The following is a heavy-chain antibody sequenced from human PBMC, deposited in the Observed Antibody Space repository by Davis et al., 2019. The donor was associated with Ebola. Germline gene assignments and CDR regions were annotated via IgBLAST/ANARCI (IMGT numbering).Heavy chain of an antibody. Sequence: ASVTVSCKASGYIFIDYRVHWARQAPGQGLEWMGWINPNTGDTKYAQMFQGRVTMTRDTSISTAYMELSGLTSDDTAIYYCARDKGEAGGAYHFYMDVWGKGTTVTVSS. J-gene: IGHJ6*03. CDR3: ARDKGEAGGAYHFYMDV. CDR1: GYIFIDYR. CDR2: INPNTGDT. V-gene: IGHV1-2*02. D-gene: IGHD3-10*01.